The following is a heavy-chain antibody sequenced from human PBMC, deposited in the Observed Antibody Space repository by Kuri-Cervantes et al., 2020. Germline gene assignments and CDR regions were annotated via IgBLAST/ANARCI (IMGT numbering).Heavy chain of an antibody. D-gene: IGHD6-6*01. CDR2: ISSSSSTI. CDR1: GFTFSSYS. J-gene: IGHJ4*02. V-gene: IGHV3-48*02. Sequence: GGSLRLSCATSGFTFSSYSMNWGRQSPGKGLERVSYISSSSSTIYYADSVKGRFTISRDNAKNSLYLQMNSLRDEDTAVYYCARDWEADRVFDYGGQGTLVTVSS. CDR3: ARDWEADRVFDY.